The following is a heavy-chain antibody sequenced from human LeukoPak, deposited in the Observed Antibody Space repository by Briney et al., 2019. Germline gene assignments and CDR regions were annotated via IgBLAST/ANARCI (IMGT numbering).Heavy chain of an antibody. CDR1: GFTFSSYW. V-gene: IGHV3-7*05. CDR3: ARRGGSSTSSWSHICWFDP. J-gene: IGHJ5*02. D-gene: IGHD6-13*01. CDR2: IKQDRSEK. Sequence: GGSLRLSCAASGFTFSSYWMSWVRQAPGKGLEWVANIKQDRSEKYYVDSVKGRFTISRDNAKNSLYLQMNSLRAEDTAVYYCARRGGSSTSSWSHICWFDPWGQGTLVTVSS.